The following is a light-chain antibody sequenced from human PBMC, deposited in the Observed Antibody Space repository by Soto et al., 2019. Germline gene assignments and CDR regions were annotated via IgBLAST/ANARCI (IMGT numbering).Light chain of an antibody. CDR3: QHYDNLPLT. Sequence: DIQMTQSPSSLSASVGDRVTITCQASQDISNYVNWYQQKPGKAPKLLIYDASNLETGVPSRFSGSGSGTDFTFTISSLQPEDIATYSCQHYDNLPLTLGGGTKVDIK. V-gene: IGKV1-33*01. CDR1: QDISNY. J-gene: IGKJ4*01. CDR2: DAS.